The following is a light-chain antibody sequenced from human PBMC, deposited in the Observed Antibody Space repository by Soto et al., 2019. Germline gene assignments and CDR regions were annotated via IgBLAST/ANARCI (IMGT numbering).Light chain of an antibody. CDR3: QQYGSSPWT. CDR2: GAS. Sequence: EIVLTQSPGTLSLSPGERATLSCGASQSVTNNYFAWYQQKPGQAPRLLVYGASSRATGIPDRFSGSGSGTDFTLTISRLEPEDFAVYYCQQYGSSPWTFGQGTQVEIK. V-gene: IGKV3-20*01. J-gene: IGKJ1*01. CDR1: QSVTNNY.